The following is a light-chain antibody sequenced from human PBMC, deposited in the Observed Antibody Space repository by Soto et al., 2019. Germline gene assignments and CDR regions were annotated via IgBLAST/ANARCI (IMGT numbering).Light chain of an antibody. CDR3: SSYTSSTTYV. Sequence: QSALTQPASVSGSPGQSITISCTGTSSDVGGYKYVSWYQHHPGKGPKLMLYDVSNRPSGVSNRFSGSKSGNTASLTISGLQAEDEADYYCSSYTSSTTYVFGTGTQLTVL. CDR2: DVS. J-gene: IGLJ1*01. CDR1: SSDVGGYKY. V-gene: IGLV2-14*01.